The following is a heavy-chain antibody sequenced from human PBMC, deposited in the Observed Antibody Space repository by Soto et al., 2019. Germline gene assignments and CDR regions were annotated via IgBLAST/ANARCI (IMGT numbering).Heavy chain of an antibody. Sequence: ASVKVSCKASGYTFTSYTMHWVRQAPGQRLEWMGWINAGNGNTKYSQKFQGRVTITRDTSASTAYMELSSLRSEDTAVYYCARGALGYYDSSGYYTRWGQGTLVTVSS. CDR3: ARGALGYYDSSGYYTR. V-gene: IGHV1-3*01. CDR2: INAGNGNT. J-gene: IGHJ4*02. D-gene: IGHD3-22*01. CDR1: GYTFTSYT.